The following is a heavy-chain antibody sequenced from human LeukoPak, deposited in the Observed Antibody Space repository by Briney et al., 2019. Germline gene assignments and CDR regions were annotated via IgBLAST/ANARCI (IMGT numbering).Heavy chain of an antibody. CDR3: ARVRYSSGCFDY. D-gene: IGHD6-19*01. CDR1: GFTVSSNY. J-gene: IGHJ4*02. CDR2: INHSGST. V-gene: IGHV4-34*01. Sequence: GSLRLSCAASGFTVSSNYMSWIRQPPGKGLEWIGEINHSGSTNYNPSLKSRVTISVDTSKNQFSLKLSSVTAADTAVYYCARVRYSSGCFDYWGQGTLVTVSS.